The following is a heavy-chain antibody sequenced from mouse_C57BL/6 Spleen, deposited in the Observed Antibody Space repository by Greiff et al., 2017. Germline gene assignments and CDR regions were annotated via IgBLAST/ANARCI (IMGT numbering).Heavy chain of an antibody. V-gene: IGHV1-39*01. CDR2: INPNYGTT. CDR3: ARSTTVVGYYAMDY. CDR1: GYSFTDYN. D-gene: IGHD1-1*01. Sequence: EVQLQQSGPELVKPGASVKISCKASGYSFTDYNMNWVKQSNGKSLVWIGVINPNYGTTSYNQKFKGKATLTVDQSSSTAYMQLNSLTSEDSAVYYCARSTTVVGYYAMDYWGQGTSVTVSS. J-gene: IGHJ4*01.